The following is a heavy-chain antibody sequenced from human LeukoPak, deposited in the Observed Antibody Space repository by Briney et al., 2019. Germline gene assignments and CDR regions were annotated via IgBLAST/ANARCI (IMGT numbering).Heavy chain of an antibody. D-gene: IGHD6-13*01. CDR2: IYTSGST. J-gene: IGHJ4*02. V-gene: IGHV4-61*02. CDR3: ARAPYSSSSVD. CDR1: GGSISSGSYY. Sequence: PSETLSLTFTVSGGSISSGSYYWSWIRQPAGKGLEWIGRIYTSGSTNYNPSLKSRVTISVDTSKNQFSLKLSSVTAADTAVYYCARAPYSSSSVDWGQGTLVTVSS.